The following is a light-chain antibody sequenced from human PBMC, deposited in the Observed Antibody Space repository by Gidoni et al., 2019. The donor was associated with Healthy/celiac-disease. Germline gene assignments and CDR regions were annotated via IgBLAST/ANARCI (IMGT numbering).Light chain of an antibody. CDR2: EVS. Sequence: QSALTQPPSASGSPGQSVTISCTGTSNDVGYYNYVSWYQKHPGKAPKIMIYEVSKRPSGVPDRFSGSKSGNTASLTVSGLQAEDEADYYCSSYAGSNNLGLFGGGTKLTVL. CDR1: SNDVGYYNY. V-gene: IGLV2-8*01. CDR3: SSYAGSNNLGL. J-gene: IGLJ3*02.